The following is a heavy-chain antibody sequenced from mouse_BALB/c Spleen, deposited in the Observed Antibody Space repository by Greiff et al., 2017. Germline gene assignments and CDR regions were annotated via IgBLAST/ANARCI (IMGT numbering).Heavy chain of an antibody. CDR1: GFNIKDTY. CDR3: AIGGGGAMDY. Sequence: VQLQQSGAELVKPGASVKLSCTASGFNIKDTYMHWVKQRPEQGLEWIGRIDPANGNTKYDTKFQGKATITADTSSNTAYLQLSSLTSEDTAVYYWAIGGGGAMDYWGQGTSVTVSS. V-gene: IGHV14-3*02. J-gene: IGHJ4*01. CDR2: IDPANGNT.